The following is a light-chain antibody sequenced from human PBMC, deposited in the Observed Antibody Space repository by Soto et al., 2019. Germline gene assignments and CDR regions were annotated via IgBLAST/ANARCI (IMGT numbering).Light chain of an antibody. Sequence: EIVLTQSPATLSLSPGERATLSCRASQSVSSYLAWYQQKPGQAPRLLIYDASNRATGIPARFSGSGSGTDFTLTISSLEPEDFAVYYCQQSSNWHPKLGQGTKVDSK. V-gene: IGKV3-11*01. CDR3: QQSSNWHPK. J-gene: IGKJ1*01. CDR1: QSVSSY. CDR2: DAS.